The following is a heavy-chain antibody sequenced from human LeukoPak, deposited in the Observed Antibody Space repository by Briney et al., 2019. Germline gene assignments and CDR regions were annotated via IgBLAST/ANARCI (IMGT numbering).Heavy chain of an antibody. CDR3: ASETGYSSGWYVDY. CDR1: GGSISSGSYY. CDR2: IYTSGST. J-gene: IGHJ4*02. Sequence: SQTLSLTCTVSGGSISSGSYYWSWIRQPAGKGLEWIGRIYTSGSTNYNPSLKSRVTISVDTSKNQFSLKLSSVTAADTAVYYCASETGYSSGWYVDYWGQGTLVTVSS. V-gene: IGHV4-61*02. D-gene: IGHD6-19*01.